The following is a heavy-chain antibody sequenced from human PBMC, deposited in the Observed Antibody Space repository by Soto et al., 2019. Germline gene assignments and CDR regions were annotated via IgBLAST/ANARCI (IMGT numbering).Heavy chain of an antibody. J-gene: IGHJ6*02. CDR3: ARRRRIAAAGTSYYYFYCMDV. V-gene: IGHV5-10-1*01. CDR2: IDPGDSVT. Sequence: GESLKISCKGSGYSLTNIWIHWVRQMPGKGLEWMGRIDPGDSVTTYNPSFQGHVTMSADKSINTAYLQWSSLKASHTAMYYCARRRRIAAAGTSYYYFYCMDVWGQGTTVTVSS. CDR1: GYSLTNIW. D-gene: IGHD6-13*01.